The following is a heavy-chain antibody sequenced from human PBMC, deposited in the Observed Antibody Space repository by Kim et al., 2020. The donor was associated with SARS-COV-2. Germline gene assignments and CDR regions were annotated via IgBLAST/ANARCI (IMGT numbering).Heavy chain of an antibody. V-gene: IGHV1-18*01. D-gene: IGHD2-21*02. CDR2: ISAYNGNT. Sequence: ASVKVSCKASGYTFTSYGISWVRQAPGQGLEWMGWISAYNGNTNYAQKLQGRVTMTTDTSTSTAYMELRSLRSDDTAVYYCARVLGFVVTAIYAGASPRNWFDPWGQGTLVTVSS. CDR1: GYTFTSYG. CDR3: ARVLGFVVTAIYAGASPRNWFDP. J-gene: IGHJ5*02.